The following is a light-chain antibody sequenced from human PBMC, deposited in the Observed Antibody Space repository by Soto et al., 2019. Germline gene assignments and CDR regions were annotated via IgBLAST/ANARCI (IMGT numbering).Light chain of an antibody. Sequence: QSALTQPASVSGSPGQSITISCTGTSSDVDGYNYVSWYQQHPGKAPKLLICDVTNRPSGVSNRFSGSKSGNTASLTISGLQTDDAADYSCCSFASSIPLVFGGGTKVTVL. CDR2: DVT. CDR3: CSFASSIPLV. J-gene: IGLJ2*01. V-gene: IGLV2-14*03. CDR1: SSDVDGYNY.